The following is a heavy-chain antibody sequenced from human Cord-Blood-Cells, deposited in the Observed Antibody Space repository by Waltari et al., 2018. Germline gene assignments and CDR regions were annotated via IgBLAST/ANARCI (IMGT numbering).Heavy chain of an antibody. V-gene: IGHV4-30-2*01. CDR3: ARGVAARGPPDAFDI. CDR2: IYHSGST. Sequence: QLQLQESGSGLVKPSQTLSLTCAVSGGSISSGGYSWSWIRQPPGKGLEWIGYIYHSGSTYYTPSLKSRVTISVDRSKNQFSLKLSSVTAADTAVYYCARGVAARGPPDAFDIWGQGTMVTVSS. CDR1: GGSISSGGYS. J-gene: IGHJ3*02. D-gene: IGHD6-6*01.